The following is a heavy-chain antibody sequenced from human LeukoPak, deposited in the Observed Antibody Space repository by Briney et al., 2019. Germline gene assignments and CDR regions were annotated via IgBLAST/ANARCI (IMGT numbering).Heavy chain of an antibody. V-gene: IGHV4-39*01. CDR1: GGSISSSSYY. CDR2: IYYSGST. CDR3: ARGWGSGYYRHFDY. D-gene: IGHD3-22*01. J-gene: IGHJ4*02. Sequence: SETLSLTCTVSGGSISSSSYYWGWIRQPPGKGLEWIGSIYYSGSTYYNPSLKSRVTISVDTSKNQFSLKLSSVTAADTAVYYCARGWGSGYYRHFDYWGQGTLVTVSS.